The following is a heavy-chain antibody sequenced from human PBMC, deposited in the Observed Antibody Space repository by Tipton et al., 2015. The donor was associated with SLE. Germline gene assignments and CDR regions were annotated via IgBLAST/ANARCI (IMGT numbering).Heavy chain of an antibody. D-gene: IGHD5-12*01. J-gene: IGHJ4*02. CDR3: ARGHSGYNFYYDY. Sequence: QLVQSGPEAKKPGASVKVSCKASGYTFTSYYIHWVRQAPGQGLEWMGIANPTGGSATSAQRFQGRVTMTSDTSTSTVYLELSSLRSEDTAVYYCARGHSGYNFYYDYWGQGTLVTVSS. CDR2: ANPTGGSA. CDR1: GYTFTSYY. V-gene: IGHV1-46*01.